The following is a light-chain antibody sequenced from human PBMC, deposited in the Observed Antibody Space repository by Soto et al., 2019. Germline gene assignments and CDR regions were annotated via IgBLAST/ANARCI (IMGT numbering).Light chain of an antibody. CDR2: GAS. CDR1: QSVRSK. V-gene: IGKV3-15*01. J-gene: IGKJ5*01. Sequence: ELVMTQSPDTLSVSPGETVTLSCRASQSVRSKLAWYQQKPGQAPRLFIYGASTRATGIPARFSGSGSGTDFTLTISSLQSEDFAIYYCQQYNNWPPITFGQGTRLEIK. CDR3: QQYNNWPPIT.